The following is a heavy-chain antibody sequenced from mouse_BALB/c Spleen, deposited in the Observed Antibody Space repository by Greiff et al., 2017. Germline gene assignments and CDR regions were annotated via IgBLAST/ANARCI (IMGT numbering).Heavy chain of an antibody. V-gene: IGHV5-6-2*01. Sequence: EVKLVESGGGLVKLGGSLKLSCAASGFTFSSYYMSWVRQTPEKRLELVAAINSNGGSTYYPDTVKGRFTISRDNAKNTLYLQMSSLKSEDTALYYCARHWVTYDGYPYYAMDYWGQGTSVTVSS. D-gene: IGHD2-3*01. CDR1: GFTFSSYY. CDR3: ARHWVTYDGYPYYAMDY. CDR2: INSNGGST. J-gene: IGHJ4*01.